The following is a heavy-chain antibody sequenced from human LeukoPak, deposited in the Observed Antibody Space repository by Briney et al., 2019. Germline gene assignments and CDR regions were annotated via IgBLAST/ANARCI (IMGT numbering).Heavy chain of an antibody. D-gene: IGHD2/OR15-2a*01. CDR2: ISGSGGST. J-gene: IGHJ5*02. CDR1: GFTFSSYA. V-gene: IGHV3-23*01. CDR3: AKSTTTSLLEP. Sequence: GGSLRLSCAASGFTFSSYALKCGRQAPWTGLEWVWAISGSGGSTYYADSVKGRFTISRDNSKNTLYLQMNSLRAEDTAFYYCAKSTTTSLLEPWGQGTLVTVSS.